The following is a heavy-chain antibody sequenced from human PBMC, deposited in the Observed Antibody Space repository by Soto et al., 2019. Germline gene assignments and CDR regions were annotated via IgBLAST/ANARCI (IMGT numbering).Heavy chain of an antibody. CDR3: ARGFLRPPSTPKFDY. CDR1: GYSFTSFW. J-gene: IGHJ4*02. V-gene: IGHV5-51*01. D-gene: IGHD3-16*01. Sequence: GDSLKISCQGFGYSFTSFWIGWVRQMPGKGLEWMGIINPVDSDTRYSPSFQGQVTISVDKSITAAYLQWSSLKASDTAMYYCARGFLRPPSTPKFDYWGLGTLVTVSS. CDR2: INPVDSDT.